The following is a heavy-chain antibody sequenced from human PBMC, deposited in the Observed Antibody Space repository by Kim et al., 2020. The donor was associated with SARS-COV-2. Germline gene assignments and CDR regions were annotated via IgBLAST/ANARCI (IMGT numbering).Heavy chain of an antibody. CDR2: MYHTGNS. D-gene: IGHD3-10*01. V-gene: IGHV4-39*01. J-gene: IGHJ5*02. CDR1: GGSITSISFY. CDR3: ARACFGELFPGCFDP. Sequence: SETLSLTCTVSGGSITSISFYWVWIRQTPGVEMEGIGSMYHTGNSYYNLSLKSRVTISVDTSKNQFFLNVLTVAAADTAEYSCARACFGELFPGCFDPWG.